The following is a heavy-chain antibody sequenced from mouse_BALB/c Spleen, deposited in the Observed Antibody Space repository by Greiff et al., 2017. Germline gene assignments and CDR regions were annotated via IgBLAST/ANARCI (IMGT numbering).Heavy chain of an antibody. D-gene: IGHD1-1*02. CDR2: ISSGSSTI. V-gene: IGHV5-17*02. J-gene: IGHJ4*01. Sequence: EVQLVESGGGLVQPGGSRKLSCAASGFTFSSFGMHWVRQAPEKGLEWVAYISSGSSTIYYADTVKGRFTISRDNPKNTLFLQMTSLRSEDTAMYYCARHGPYAMDYWGQGTSVTVSS. CDR3: ARHGPYAMDY. CDR1: GFTFSSFG.